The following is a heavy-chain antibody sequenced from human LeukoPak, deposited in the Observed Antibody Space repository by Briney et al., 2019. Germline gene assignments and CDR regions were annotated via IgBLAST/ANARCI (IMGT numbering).Heavy chain of an antibody. CDR2: IYGGGST. CDR1: GFTVSSSY. CDR3: ARRGDGGRSFDY. Sequence: GGSLRLSCAASGFTVSSSYMNWVRQAPGKGLEWVSLIYGGGSTYYADSVKGRFAISRDNSKNTLYLQMNSLRAEDTAVYYCARRGDGGRSFDYWGQGTLVTVSS. V-gene: IGHV3-53*01. J-gene: IGHJ4*02. D-gene: IGHD4-23*01.